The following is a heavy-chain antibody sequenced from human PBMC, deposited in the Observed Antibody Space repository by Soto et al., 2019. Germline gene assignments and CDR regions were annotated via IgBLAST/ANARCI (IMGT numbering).Heavy chain of an antibody. D-gene: IGHD3-16*01. V-gene: IGHV3-11*01. CDR2: ISNSGRIT. Sequence: QVHLEESGGGLVKPGGSLRLSCTASGFIFSDYYMSWIRQAPGKGLEWVSAISNSGRITHHADSVEGRFTISRDNAKDSLYLQMNSLRPEDSDIYYCPRDHGGGGLTLEYWGQGTPVTVSS. J-gene: IGHJ4*02. CDR3: PRDHGGGGLTLEY. CDR1: GFIFSDYY.